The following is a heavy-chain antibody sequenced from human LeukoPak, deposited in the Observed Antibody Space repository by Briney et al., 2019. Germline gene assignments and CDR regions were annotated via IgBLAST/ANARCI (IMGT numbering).Heavy chain of an antibody. CDR1: GFSFSSYS. Sequence: GGSLRLSCEASGFSFSSYSMNWVRQAPGKGLEWVSSISSSSSYIYYADSVKGRFTISRDNAKNSLYLQMNSLRAEDTAVYYCARLGEVTTGFDYWGQGTLVTVSS. J-gene: IGHJ4*02. CDR3: ARLGEVTTGFDY. V-gene: IGHV3-21*01. D-gene: IGHD3-16*01. CDR2: ISSSSSYI.